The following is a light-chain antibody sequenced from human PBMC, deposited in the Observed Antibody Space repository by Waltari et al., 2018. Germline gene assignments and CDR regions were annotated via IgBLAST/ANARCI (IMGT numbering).Light chain of an antibody. V-gene: IGKV1-12*01. CDR1: QGISSW. Sequence: DMERTKYQSSESGTVGDRGNITCRASQGISSWLAWYQQKPGKAPKLLIYAASSLQSGVPSRFSGSGSGTDFTLTISSLQPEDFATYYCQQANSFPLFGGGTKVEIK. CDR2: AAS. J-gene: IGKJ4*01. CDR3: QQANSFPL.